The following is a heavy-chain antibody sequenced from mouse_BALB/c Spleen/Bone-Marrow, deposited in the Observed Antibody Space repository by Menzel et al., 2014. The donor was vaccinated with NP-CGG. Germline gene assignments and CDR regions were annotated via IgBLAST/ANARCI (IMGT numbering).Heavy chain of an antibody. J-gene: IGHJ3*01. V-gene: IGHV1-26*01. D-gene: IGHD1-1*02. CDR3: ARKGNGSPFAY. CDR1: GYSFTGYY. CDR2: INPYNGAT. Sequence: EVQLQQSGPELVKPGASVKISCKASGYSFTGYYMHWVKQSHVKSLEWIGRINPYNGATSYNQNFKDKASLTVDKSSSTAYMELHSLTSEDSAVYYCARKGNGSPFAYWGQGTLVTVSA.